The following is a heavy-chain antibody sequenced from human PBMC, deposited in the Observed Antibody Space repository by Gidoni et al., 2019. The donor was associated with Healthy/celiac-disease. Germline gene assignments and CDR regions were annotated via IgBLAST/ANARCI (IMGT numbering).Heavy chain of an antibody. CDR1: GFTFSSYR. Sequence: EVQLVESGGGLVKPGGSLRLSCAASGFTFSSYRMNWVRQAPGKGLECVSSISSSSSYIYYADSVKGRFTISRDNAKNSLYLQMNSLRAEDTAVYYCARDLVVFGVVSAFDYWGQGTLVTVSS. V-gene: IGHV3-21*01. CDR2: ISSSSSYI. D-gene: IGHD3-3*01. J-gene: IGHJ4*02. CDR3: ARDLVVFGVVSAFDY.